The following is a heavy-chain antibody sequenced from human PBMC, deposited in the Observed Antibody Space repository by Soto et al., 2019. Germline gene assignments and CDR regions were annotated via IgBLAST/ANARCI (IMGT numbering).Heavy chain of an antibody. CDR2: IWYDGSNK. J-gene: IGHJ6*02. CDR3: ARTTGTKYYYYGMDV. V-gene: IGHV3-33*01. D-gene: IGHD1-1*01. CDR1: GFTFSSYG. Sequence: GGSLRLSCAASGFTFSSYGMHWVRQAPGKGLEWVAVIWYDGSNKYYADSVKGRFTISRDNSKNTLYLQMNSLRAEDTAVYYCARTTGTKYYYYGMDVWGQGTTVTVSS.